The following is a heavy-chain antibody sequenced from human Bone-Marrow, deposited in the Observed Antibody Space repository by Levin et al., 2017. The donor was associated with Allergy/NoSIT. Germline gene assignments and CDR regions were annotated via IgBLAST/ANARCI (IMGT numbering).Heavy chain of an antibody. Sequence: SETLSLTCAVSGYSISSGYYWGWIRQPPGKGLEWIGSIYHSGSTYYNPSLKSRVTISVDTSKNQFSLKLSSVTAADTAVYYCARAIVVVPAAIKGSSWGTVYYYYYYMDVWGKGTTVTVSS. CDR3: ARAIVVVPAAIKGSSWGTVYYYYYYMDV. D-gene: IGHD2-2*01. V-gene: IGHV4-38-2*01. J-gene: IGHJ6*03. CDR2: IYHSGST. CDR1: GYSISSGYY.